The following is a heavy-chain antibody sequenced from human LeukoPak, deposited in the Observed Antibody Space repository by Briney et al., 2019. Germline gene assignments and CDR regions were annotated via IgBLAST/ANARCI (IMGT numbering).Heavy chain of an antibody. Sequence: GGSLRLSCTASGFPFIEYSMNWVRHAPGKGLEGISYIGIDSGNTKYADSVRGRFTISADKAKNSLYLQMNSLRVEDTAVYYCARDHNYAFDNWGQGTLVSVAS. CDR1: GFPFIEYS. V-gene: IGHV3-48*01. CDR2: IGIDSGNT. D-gene: IGHD1-1*01. CDR3: ARDHNYAFDN. J-gene: IGHJ4*02.